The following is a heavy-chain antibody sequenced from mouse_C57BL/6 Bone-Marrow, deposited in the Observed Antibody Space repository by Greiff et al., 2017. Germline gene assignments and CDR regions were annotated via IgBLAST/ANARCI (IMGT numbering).Heavy chain of an antibody. CDR1: GYSFTDYN. CDR3: ASHYYGSSSLAMDY. J-gene: IGHJ4*01. Sequence: VQLQQSGPELVKPGASVKISCKASGYSFTDYNMNWVKQSNGKSLEWIGVINPNYGTTSYNQKFKGKATLTVDQSSSTAYMQLNSLTSEDSAVYYCASHYYGSSSLAMDYWGQGISVTVSS. V-gene: IGHV1-39*01. D-gene: IGHD1-1*01. CDR2: INPNYGTT.